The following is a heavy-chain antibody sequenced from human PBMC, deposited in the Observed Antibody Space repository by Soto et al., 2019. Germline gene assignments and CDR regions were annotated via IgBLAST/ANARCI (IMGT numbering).Heavy chain of an antibody. D-gene: IGHD3-22*01. Sequence: QVQLVQSGAEVKKPGASVKVSCKASGYTFTSYGISWVRQAPGQGLEWMGWISAYNGNTNYAQKLQGRVTMTTDTSTSTAYMELRSLRSDDTAVYYCARDLPTMIVVGHIRPDYWGQGTLVTVSS. V-gene: IGHV1-18*01. CDR3: ARDLPTMIVVGHIRPDY. CDR1: GYTFTSYG. J-gene: IGHJ4*02. CDR2: ISAYNGNT.